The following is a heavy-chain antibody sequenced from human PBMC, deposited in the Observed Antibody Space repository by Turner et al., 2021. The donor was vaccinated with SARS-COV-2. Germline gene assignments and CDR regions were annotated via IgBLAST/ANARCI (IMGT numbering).Heavy chain of an antibody. V-gene: IGHV3-48*01. CDR1: GFTFSIYS. J-gene: IGHJ5*02. D-gene: IGHD4-17*01. Sequence: EVQVVESGGGVVQPGGSLRLSCAASGFTFSIYSMNWVRQAPGKGLEWVSYISSSSRTIYYADSVKGRFTISSDNAKNLLYLHMNSLRAEDTAVYYCARESVAYGDYARWFDPWGQGTLVTVSS. CDR3: ARESVAYGDYARWFDP. CDR2: ISSSSRTI.